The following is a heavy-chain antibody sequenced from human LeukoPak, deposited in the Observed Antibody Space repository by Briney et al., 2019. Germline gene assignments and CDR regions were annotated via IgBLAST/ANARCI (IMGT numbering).Heavy chain of an antibody. Sequence: GSLRLSCAASGFTFSSYGMHWVRQAPGKGLEWVAVISYDGSNKYYADSVKGRFTISRDNAKNSLYLQMNSLRAEDTAVYYCARVGYGGMGFDYWGQGTLVTVSS. V-gene: IGHV3-30*03. J-gene: IGHJ4*02. D-gene: IGHD2-15*01. CDR2: ISYDGSNK. CDR3: ARVGYGGMGFDY. CDR1: GFTFSSYG.